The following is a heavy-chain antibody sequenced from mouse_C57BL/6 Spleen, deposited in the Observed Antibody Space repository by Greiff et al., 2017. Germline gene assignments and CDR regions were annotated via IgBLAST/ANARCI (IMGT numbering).Heavy chain of an antibody. V-gene: IGHV1-81*01. D-gene: IGHD1-1*01. CDR1: GYTFTSYG. Sequence: VQLQQSGAELARPGASVKLSCKASGYTFTSYGISWVKQRTGQGLEWIGEIYPRSGNTYYNEKFKGKATLTADKSSSTAYMELRSLTSEDSAVYFCARGVITTVVATDYFDYWGQGTTLTVSS. J-gene: IGHJ2*01. CDR3: ARGVITTVVATDYFDY. CDR2: IYPRSGNT.